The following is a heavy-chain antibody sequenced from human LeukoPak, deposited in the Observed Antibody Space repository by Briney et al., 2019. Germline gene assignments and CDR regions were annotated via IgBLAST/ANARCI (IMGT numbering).Heavy chain of an antibody. Sequence: SETLSLTCAVYGGSFSGYYWSWIRQPPGKGLEWIGEINHSGSTNYNPSLKSRVTISVDTSKNQFSLKLSSVTAADTAVYYCASLTTKPYYDFWSGYPDYWGQGTLVTVSS. CDR2: INHSGST. J-gene: IGHJ4*02. D-gene: IGHD3-3*01. V-gene: IGHV4-34*01. CDR3: ASLTTKPYYDFWSGYPDY. CDR1: GGSFSGYY.